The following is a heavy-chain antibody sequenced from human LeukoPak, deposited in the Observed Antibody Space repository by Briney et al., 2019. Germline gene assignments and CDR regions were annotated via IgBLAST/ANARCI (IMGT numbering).Heavy chain of an antibody. CDR2: IYSGGST. CDR1: GFTVSSNY. CDR3: ARDDSSGYAGFDY. J-gene: IGHJ4*02. D-gene: IGHD3-22*01. Sequence: GGSLRLSCAASGFTVSSNYMSWVRQAPGKGLEWVSVIYSGGSTYYADSVKGRFTISRDNSKNTLYLQMNSLRAEDTAVYYCARDDSSGYAGFDYWGQGTLVTVSS. V-gene: IGHV3-53*01.